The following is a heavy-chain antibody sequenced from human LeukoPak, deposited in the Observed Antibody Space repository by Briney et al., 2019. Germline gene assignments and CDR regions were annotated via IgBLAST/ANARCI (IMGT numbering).Heavy chain of an antibody. D-gene: IGHD3-10*01. CDR1: GYTLTELS. CDR3: ASEPEYYGLGSPFHY. Sequence: ASVKVSCKVYGYTLTELSMHWVRQAPGKGLEWMGGFDPEDGQTIYAQKFQGRVTMAEDTSTNTAYMELSSLRPEDTAVYYCASEPEYYGLGSPFHYWGQGTLVTVSS. CDR2: FDPEDGQT. V-gene: IGHV1-24*01. J-gene: IGHJ4*02.